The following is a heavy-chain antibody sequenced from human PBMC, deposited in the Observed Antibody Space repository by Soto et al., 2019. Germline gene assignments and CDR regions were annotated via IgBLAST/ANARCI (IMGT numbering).Heavy chain of an antibody. CDR2: ISGSGGST. CDR1: GFTCSSYA. V-gene: IGHV3-23*01. J-gene: IGHJ6*02. CDR3: AAPYYDFWSGYYGMDV. Sequence: VGSLRLSCAASGFTCSSYAMSWVRQAPGKGLEWVSAISGSGGSTYYADSVKGRFTISRDNSKNTLYLQMNSLRAEDTAVYYCAAPYYDFWSGYYGMDVWGQGTTVTVSS. D-gene: IGHD3-3*01.